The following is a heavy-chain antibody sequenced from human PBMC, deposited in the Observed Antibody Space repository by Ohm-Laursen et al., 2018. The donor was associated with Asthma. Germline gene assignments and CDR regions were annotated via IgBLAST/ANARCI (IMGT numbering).Heavy chain of an antibody. Sequence: SLRLSCSASGFTFSDYYMSWIRQAPGKGLEWVSYISSSGSTIYNADSVKGRFTISRDNAKNSLYLQMNSLRAEDTAVYYCARDRYYSYDSSGYYAYWGQGTLVTVSS. CDR1: GFTFSDYY. CDR3: ARDRYYSYDSSGYYAY. CDR2: ISSSGSTI. V-gene: IGHV3-11*01. D-gene: IGHD3-22*01. J-gene: IGHJ4*02.